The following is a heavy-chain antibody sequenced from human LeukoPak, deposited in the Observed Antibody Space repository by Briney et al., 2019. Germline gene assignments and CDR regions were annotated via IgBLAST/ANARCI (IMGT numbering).Heavy chain of an antibody. Sequence: SETLSLTCAVYGGSFSGYYWSWIRQPPGKGLEWIGEINHSGSTNYNPSLKSRVTISVDTSKNQFSLKLSSVTAADTAVYYCARNFYDSGSYYPPWYWGQGVLVTVSS. CDR2: INHSGST. J-gene: IGHJ4*02. D-gene: IGHD3-10*01. CDR1: GGSFSGYY. CDR3: ARNFYDSGSYYPPWY. V-gene: IGHV4-34*01.